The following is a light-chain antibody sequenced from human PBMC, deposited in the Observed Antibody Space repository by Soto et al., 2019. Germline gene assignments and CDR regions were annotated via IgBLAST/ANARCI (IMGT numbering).Light chain of an antibody. J-gene: IGLJ3*02. CDR1: SSDVGGYNY. CDR3: SSYTSSSTPLV. V-gene: IGLV2-14*01. Sequence: QSALTQPASVSGSPGQSITISCTGTSSDVGGYNYVSWYQQHPGKAPKLMIYDVTNRPSGVSNRFSGSKSGNTASLTISGLQAEDEADYYCSSYTSSSTPLVFGGGTKVTLL. CDR2: DVT.